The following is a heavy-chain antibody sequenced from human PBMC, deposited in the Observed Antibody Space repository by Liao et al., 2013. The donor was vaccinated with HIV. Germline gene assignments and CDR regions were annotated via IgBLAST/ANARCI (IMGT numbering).Heavy chain of an antibody. CDR2: IYSSGSA. D-gene: IGHD3-3*01. CDR3: ARTDQYYDFWNGYENWFDP. J-gene: IGHJ5*02. V-gene: IGHV4-28*01. Sequence: QVQLQESGPGLVKPSDTLSLTCAVSGYSISSSNWWGWIRQPPGKGLEWIGYIYSSGSANYNPSLKSRVTMSVDTSKNQFSLKLSSVTAADTAVYYCARTDQYYDFWNGYENWFDPWGQGTLVTVSS. CDR1: GYSISSSNW.